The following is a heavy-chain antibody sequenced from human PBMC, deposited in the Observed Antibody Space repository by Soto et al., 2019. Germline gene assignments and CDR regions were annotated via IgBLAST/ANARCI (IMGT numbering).Heavy chain of an antibody. D-gene: IGHD4-17*01. CDR2: IIPIFGTA. Sequence: GASVKVSCKASGGTFSSYAISWVRQAPGQGLEWMGGIIPIFGTANYAQKFQGRVTITADKSTSTAYMELSSLRSEDTAVYYCAREPPIYGGNPQDYWYFDLCGRGTLVTVSS. J-gene: IGHJ2*01. CDR3: AREPPIYGGNPQDYWYFDL. V-gene: IGHV1-69*06. CDR1: GGTFSSYA.